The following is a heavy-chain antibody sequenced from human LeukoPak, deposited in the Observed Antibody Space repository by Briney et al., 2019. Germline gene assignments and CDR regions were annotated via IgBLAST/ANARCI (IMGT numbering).Heavy chain of an antibody. CDR2: ISSSSSYI. D-gene: IGHD1-26*01. CDR1: GFTFTDYS. CDR3: ARGVGATRYYFDY. V-gene: IGHV3-21*01. J-gene: IGHJ4*02. Sequence: PGGSLRLSCAASGFTFTDYSMNWVRQAPGKGLEWVSSISSSSSYIYYADSVKGRFTISRDNAKNSLYLQMNSLRAEDTAVYYCARGVGATRYYFDYWGQGTLVTVSS.